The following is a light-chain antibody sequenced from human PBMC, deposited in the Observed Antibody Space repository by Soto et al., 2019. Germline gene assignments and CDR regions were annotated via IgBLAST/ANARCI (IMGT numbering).Light chain of an antibody. V-gene: IGKV1-5*03. CDR2: KAS. J-gene: IGKJ2*01. Sequence: DVQMTQSPSTLSASVGDRVTITCRASQSISSWLAWYQQKPGKAPKLLIYKASNLESGVPSRFSGSGSGTEFTLTISSLQPDDFATYYCQQYSSYYTFGQGTKLEIK. CDR1: QSISSW. CDR3: QQYSSYYT.